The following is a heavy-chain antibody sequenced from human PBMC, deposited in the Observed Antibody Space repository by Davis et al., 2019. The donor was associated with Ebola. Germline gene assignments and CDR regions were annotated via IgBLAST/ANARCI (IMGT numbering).Heavy chain of an antibody. CDR2: ISAGGTAP. D-gene: IGHD3-10*01. V-gene: IGHV3-23*01. CDR3: ARDPRGISASWSDY. CDR1: EFTFSNYG. J-gene: IGHJ4*02. Sequence: PGGSLRLSCVASEFTFSNYGMTWVRQAPGKGLEWVSSISAGGTAPYYADSVKGRFTISRDNFKNTLYLQMNSLRIEDTAVYYCARDPRGISASWSDYWGQGTLVSVSS.